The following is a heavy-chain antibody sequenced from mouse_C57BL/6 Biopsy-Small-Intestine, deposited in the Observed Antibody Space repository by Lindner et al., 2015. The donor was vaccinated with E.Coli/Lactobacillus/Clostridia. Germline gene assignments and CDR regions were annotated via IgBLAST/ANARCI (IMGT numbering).Heavy chain of an antibody. CDR1: GFNIKDYY. J-gene: IGHJ3*01. CDR3: ARSFPGFAY. CDR2: IDPEDGEI. V-gene: IGHV14-2*01. Sequence: VQLQESGAELVSPGASVKLSCTASGFNIKDYYMHWVKQRTEQGLEWIGRIDPEDGEIKYAPKFQDKATITTDRSSNTAYLQLSSLTSEDTAVYYCARSFPGFAYWGQGTLVTVSA.